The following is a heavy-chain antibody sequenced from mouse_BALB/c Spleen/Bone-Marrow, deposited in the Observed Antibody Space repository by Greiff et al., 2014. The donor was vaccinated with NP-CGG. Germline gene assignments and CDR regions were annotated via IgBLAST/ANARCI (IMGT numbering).Heavy chain of an antibody. CDR1: GFDFSRYW. Sequence: EVQLQQSGGGLVQLGGSLKLSCAASGFDFSRYWMSWVRQAPGKGLEWIGEINPDSSTINYTPSLKDKFIISRDNAKNTLYLQMSKVRSEDTALYYCASYDYDDVSYAMDYWGQGTSVTVSS. D-gene: IGHD2-4*01. J-gene: IGHJ4*01. V-gene: IGHV4-1*02. CDR2: INPDSSTI. CDR3: ASYDYDDVSYAMDY.